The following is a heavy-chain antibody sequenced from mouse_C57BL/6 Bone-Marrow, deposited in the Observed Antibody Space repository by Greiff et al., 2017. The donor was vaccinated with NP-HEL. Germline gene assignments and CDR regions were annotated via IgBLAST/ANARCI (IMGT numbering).Heavy chain of an antibody. CDR2: IYPRSGNT. CDR3: ARWKFITTYFDV. CDR1: GYTFTSYG. J-gene: IGHJ1*03. Sequence: LEESGAELARPGASVKLSCKASGYTFTSYGISWVKQRTGQGLEWIGEIYPRSGNTYYNEKFKGKATLTADKSSSTAYMELRSLTSEDSAVYFCARWKFITTYFDVWGTGTTVTVSS. V-gene: IGHV1-81*01. D-gene: IGHD1-1*01.